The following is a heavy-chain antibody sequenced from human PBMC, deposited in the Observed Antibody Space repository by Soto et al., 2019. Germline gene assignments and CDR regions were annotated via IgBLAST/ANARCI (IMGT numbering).Heavy chain of an antibody. Sequence: PGGSLRLSCAASGFTFSSYARSWVRKAPGKGLEWVSAISGSGGSTYYADSVKGRFTISRDNSKNTLYLQMNSLRAEDTSVYYCAKPKGRPKNPFGIVVVPAENWFDPWGQGTLVTVSS. V-gene: IGHV3-23*01. CDR2: ISGSGGST. D-gene: IGHD2-2*01. J-gene: IGHJ5*02. CDR3: AKPKGRPKNPFGIVVVPAENWFDP. CDR1: GFTFSSYA.